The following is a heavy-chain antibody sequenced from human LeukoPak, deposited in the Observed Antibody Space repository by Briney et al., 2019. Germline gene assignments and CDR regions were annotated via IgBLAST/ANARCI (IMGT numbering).Heavy chain of an antibody. Sequence: ASVKVSCKVSGYTLTELSMHWVRQAPGKGLEWMGGFDPEDGETIYAQKFQGRVTMTEDTSTDTAYMELSSLRSEDTAVYYCATVFYCSGGSCYPHYYDSSGYHYWGQGTLVTVSS. CDR3: ATVFYCSGGSCYPHYYDSSGYHY. J-gene: IGHJ4*02. CDR2: FDPEDGET. CDR1: GYTLTELS. V-gene: IGHV1-24*01. D-gene: IGHD2-15*01.